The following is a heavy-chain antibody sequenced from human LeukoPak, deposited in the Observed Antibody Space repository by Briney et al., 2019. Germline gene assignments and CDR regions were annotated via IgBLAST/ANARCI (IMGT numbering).Heavy chain of an antibody. CDR1: GGSLSSYY. D-gene: IGHD6-13*01. V-gene: IGHV4-59*01. CDR3: ARVSAAAPYYFDY. Sequence: SETLSLTCTVSGGSLSSYYWSWIPHPPGKGLEWTGHIYYSGSTNYNPSLKSRDTISLDTSKNQCSLKLSSVTAAGTAVYYCARVSAAAPYYFDYCGQGTLVTVSS. CDR2: IYYSGST. J-gene: IGHJ4*02.